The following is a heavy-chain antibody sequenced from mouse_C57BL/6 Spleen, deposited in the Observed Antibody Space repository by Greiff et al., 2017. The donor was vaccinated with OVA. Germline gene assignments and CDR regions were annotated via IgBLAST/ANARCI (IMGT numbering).Heavy chain of an antibody. J-gene: IGHJ2*01. D-gene: IGHD2-5*01. CDR3: ASGYSNFYFDY. CDR1: GYTFTDYY. CDR2: INPYNGGT. V-gene: IGHV1-19*01. Sequence: VQLKQSGPVLVKPGASVKMSCKASGYTFTDYYMNWVKQSHGKSLEWIGVINPYNGGTSYNQKFKGKATLTVDKSSSTAYMELNSLTSEDSAVYYCASGYSNFYFDYWGQGTTLTVSS.